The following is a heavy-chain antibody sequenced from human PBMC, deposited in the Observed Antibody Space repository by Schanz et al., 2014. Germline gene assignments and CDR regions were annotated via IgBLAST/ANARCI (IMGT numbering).Heavy chain of an antibody. CDR1: GFTVSSAC. CDR3: ARKVVATIGGYYDN. D-gene: IGHD5-12*01. Sequence: EVHLLESGGCLVHPGGSLILSCAASGFTVSSACMSWVRQAPGKGLEWVAAVSSRSDEIKYADSVKGRFTISRDNSRSTMYLQMNSLRAEDTAVYYCARKVVATIGGYYDNWGQGTLVAVSS. V-gene: IGHV3-23*05. CDR2: VSSRSDEI. J-gene: IGHJ4*02.